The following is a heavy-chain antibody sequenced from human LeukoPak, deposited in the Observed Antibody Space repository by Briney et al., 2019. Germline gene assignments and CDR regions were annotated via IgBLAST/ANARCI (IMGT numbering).Heavy chain of an antibody. D-gene: IGHD2-2*01. Sequence: SETLSLTCTVSGGSISSYYWSWIRQPAGKRLEWIGRIYTSGSTNYNPSLKSRVTISVDKSKNQFSLKLSSVTAADTAVYYCARASGEGYCSSTSCTRYMDVWGKGTTVTVSS. CDR3: ARASGEGYCSSTSCTRYMDV. CDR1: GGSISSYY. CDR2: IYTSGST. V-gene: IGHV4-4*07. J-gene: IGHJ6*03.